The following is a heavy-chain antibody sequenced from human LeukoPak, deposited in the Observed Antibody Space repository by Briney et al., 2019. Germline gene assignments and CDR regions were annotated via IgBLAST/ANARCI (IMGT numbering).Heavy chain of an antibody. CDR2: IYTSGST. V-gene: IGHV4-4*07. D-gene: IGHD6-19*01. Sequence: PSETLSLTCTVSGSSISSYYWSWIRQPAGKGLEWIGRIYTSGSTNYNPSLKSRVTMSVDTSKNQFSLKLSSVTAADTAVYYCARDLNSSGWYGPRFDPLGQGTLVTVSS. J-gene: IGHJ5*02. CDR1: GSSISSYY. CDR3: ARDLNSSGWYGPRFDP.